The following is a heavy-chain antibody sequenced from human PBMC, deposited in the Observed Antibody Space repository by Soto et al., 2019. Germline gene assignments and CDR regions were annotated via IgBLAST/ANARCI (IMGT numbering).Heavy chain of an antibody. D-gene: IGHD2-8*01. CDR2: INPKSGGT. V-gene: IGHV1-2*04. Sequence: SVKAYFKASGYSFTDYHIDWVRQAPGQGLEWLGRINPKSGGTSTAQKFQGWVTMTTDTSISTASMELTRLTSDDTAIYYCARGDSTDCSNGVCSFFYNHDMDVWGQGTTVTVSS. J-gene: IGHJ6*02. CDR1: GYSFTDYH. CDR3: ARGDSTDCSNGVCSFFYNHDMDV.